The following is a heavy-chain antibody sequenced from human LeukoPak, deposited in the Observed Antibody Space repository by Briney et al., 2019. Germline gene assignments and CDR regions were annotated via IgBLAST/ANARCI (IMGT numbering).Heavy chain of an antibody. D-gene: IGHD3-3*01. Sequence: SETLSLTCPVSGGSISSSSYYWGWIRQPPGKGLEWIGSIYYSGSTYYNPSLKSRVTISVDTSKNQFSLKLSSVAAADTSGYYCARHKEFLERPEHFDYWGQGTLVTVSS. CDR2: IYYSGST. J-gene: IGHJ4*02. CDR3: ARHKEFLERPEHFDY. V-gene: IGHV4-39*01. CDR1: GGSISSSSYY.